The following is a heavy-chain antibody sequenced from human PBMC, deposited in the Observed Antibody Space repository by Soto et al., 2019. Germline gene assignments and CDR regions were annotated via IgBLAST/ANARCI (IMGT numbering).Heavy chain of an antibody. CDR3: AKLCGGEWTQDYYYGMDV. J-gene: IGHJ6*02. V-gene: IGHV3-30*18. Sequence: QVQLVESGGGVVQPGRSLRLSCAASGFTFSSYGMHWVRQAPGKGLELVAVISYDGSNKYYADSVKGRFTISRDNSKNTLYLQMNSLRAEDTAVYYCAKLCGGEWTQDYYYGMDVWGQGTTVTVSS. CDR1: GFTFSSYG. D-gene: IGHD3-10*02. CDR2: ISYDGSNK.